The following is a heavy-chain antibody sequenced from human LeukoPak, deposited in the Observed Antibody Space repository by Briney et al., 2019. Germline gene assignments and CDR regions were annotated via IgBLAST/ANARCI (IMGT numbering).Heavy chain of an antibody. D-gene: IGHD4-11*01. Sequence: EASVKVSCKASGYTFTGYYMHWVRQAPGQGLEWMGRINPNSGGTNYAQKFQGRVTMTRDTSISTAYMERSRLRSDDTAVYYCARDWGDYSKRGFDPWGQGTLVTVSS. V-gene: IGHV1-2*06. J-gene: IGHJ5*02. CDR2: INPNSGGT. CDR3: ARDWGDYSKRGFDP. CDR1: GYTFTGYY.